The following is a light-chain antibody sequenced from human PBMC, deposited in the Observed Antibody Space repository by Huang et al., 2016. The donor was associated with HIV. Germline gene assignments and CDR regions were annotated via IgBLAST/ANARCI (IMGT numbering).Light chain of an antibody. CDR3: QLRSTWPGDT. Sequence: EIVLTQSPATLSLYPGERATLSCRARQTVSSYLAWYQQKPCQAPRLLIYDASNRATDIPARFSCSGSGTDLTLTISSLEPEDFAVYYCQLRSTWPGDTFGGGTKVEIK. J-gene: IGKJ4*01. CDR2: DAS. CDR1: QTVSSY. V-gene: IGKV3-11*01.